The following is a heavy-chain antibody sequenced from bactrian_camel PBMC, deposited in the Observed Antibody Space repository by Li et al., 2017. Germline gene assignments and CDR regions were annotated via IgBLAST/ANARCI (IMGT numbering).Heavy chain of an antibody. D-gene: IGHD2*01. J-gene: IGHJ4*01. CDR1: GSILNSNC. V-gene: IGHV3S1*01. Sequence: HVQLVESGGGLVQPGGSLRLSCAASGSILNSNCKGWFRHLPGKDKEGVATYETRERTTAYADSVKGRFTISRDNAKNTLYLQLNSLKTEDTALYYCAPSFRGSGSPDWGQGTQVTVS. CDR2: YETRERTT. CDR3: APSFRGSGSPD.